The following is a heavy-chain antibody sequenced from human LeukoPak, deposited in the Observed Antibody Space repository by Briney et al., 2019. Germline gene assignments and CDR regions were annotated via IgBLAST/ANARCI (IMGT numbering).Heavy chain of an antibody. D-gene: IGHD3-3*01. CDR2: IIPIFGTA. V-gene: IGHV1-69*05. Sequence: ASVKVSCKASGGTFSSYAISWVRQAPGQGLEWMGGIIPIFGTANYAQKFQGRVTITTDESTSTAYMELSSLRSEDTAVYYCARDGKITIFGVVINNWFDPWGQGTLVTVSS. CDR1: GGTFSSYA. CDR3: ARDGKITIFGVVINNWFDP. J-gene: IGHJ5*02.